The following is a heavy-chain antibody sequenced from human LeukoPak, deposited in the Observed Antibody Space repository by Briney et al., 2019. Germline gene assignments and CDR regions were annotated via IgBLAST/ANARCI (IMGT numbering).Heavy chain of an antibody. D-gene: IGHD3-10*01. J-gene: IGHJ4*02. Sequence: GASVKVSCKASGYTFTSYGISWVRQAPGQGLEWMGRISAYNGNTNYAQKLQGRVTMTTDTSTSTAYMELRSLRSDDTAVYYCARDMITMVRGVIVFDYWGQGTLVTVSS. CDR1: GYTFTSYG. CDR2: ISAYNGNT. V-gene: IGHV1-18*01. CDR3: ARDMITMVRGVIVFDY.